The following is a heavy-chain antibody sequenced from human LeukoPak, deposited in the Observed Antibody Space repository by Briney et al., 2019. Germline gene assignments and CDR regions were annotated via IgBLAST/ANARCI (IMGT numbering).Heavy chain of an antibody. J-gene: IGHJ4*02. V-gene: IGHV3-7*03. Sequence: GGCLRPSCAASEFTFSSYWMSWVRQAPGKGLEWVANIKQDGSEKYYVDSVKGRFTISRDNAKNSLYLQMNSLRAEDTAVYYCARKGYSYGGFDYWGQGTLVTVSS. CDR2: IKQDGSEK. CDR1: EFTFSSYW. D-gene: IGHD5-18*01. CDR3: ARKGYSYGGFDY.